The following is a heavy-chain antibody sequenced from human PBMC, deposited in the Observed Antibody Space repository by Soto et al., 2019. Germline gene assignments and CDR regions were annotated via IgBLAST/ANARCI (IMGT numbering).Heavy chain of an antibody. CDR3: ARYLSPYFFLTGSPSYAFYI. V-gene: IGHV1-24*01. D-gene: IGHD3-9*01. Sequence: ASVKVSCKVSGYTLTELSMHWVRQAPGKGREWMGGFDPEDGETIYAQKFQGRVTMTEDTSTDTAYMELSSLRSDDTAVYYCARYLSPYFFLTGSPSYAFYIWGQGTMVTVSS. J-gene: IGHJ3*02. CDR1: GYTLTELS. CDR2: FDPEDGET.